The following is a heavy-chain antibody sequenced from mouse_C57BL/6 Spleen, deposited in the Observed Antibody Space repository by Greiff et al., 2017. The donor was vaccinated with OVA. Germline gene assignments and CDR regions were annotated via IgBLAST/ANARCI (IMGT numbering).Heavy chain of an antibody. D-gene: IGHD1-1*01. J-gene: IGHJ2*01. Sequence: VKLVESGPGLVQPSQSLSITCTVSGFSLTSYGVHWVRQSPGKGLEWLGVIWSGGSTDYNAAFISRLSISKDNSKSQVFFKMNSLQADDTAIYYCARAPLITTVVEYYFDYWGQGTTLTVSS. CDR1: GFSLTSYG. CDR2: IWSGGST. V-gene: IGHV2-2*01. CDR3: ARAPLITTVVEYYFDY.